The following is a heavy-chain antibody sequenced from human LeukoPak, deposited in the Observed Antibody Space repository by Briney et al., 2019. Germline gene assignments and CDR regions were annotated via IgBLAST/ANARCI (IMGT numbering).Heavy chain of an antibody. J-gene: IGHJ4*02. D-gene: IGHD6-19*01. Sequence: SETLSLTCAVSGGSISSSNWWSWVRQPPGKGLEWIGEIYHSGSTNYNPSLKSRVTISVDKSKNQFSLKLSSVTAADTAVYYCARARGIAVAGIGGYFDYWGQGTLVTVSS. CDR2: IYHSGST. V-gene: IGHV4-4*02. CDR1: GGSISSSNW. CDR3: ARARGIAVAGIGGYFDY.